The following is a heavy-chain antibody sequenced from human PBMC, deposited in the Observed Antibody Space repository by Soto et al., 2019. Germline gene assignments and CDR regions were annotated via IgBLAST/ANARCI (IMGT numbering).Heavy chain of an antibody. CDR3: ARVSPGTLGDYGMDV. Sequence: LSLTCTVSGGSISSGDYYWSWIRQPPGKGLEWIGYIYYSGSTYYNPSLKSRVTISVDTSKNQFSLKLSSVTAADTAVYYCARVSPGTLGDYGMDVWGQGTTVTVSS. CDR1: GGSISSGDYY. J-gene: IGHJ6*02. D-gene: IGHD6-13*01. V-gene: IGHV4-30-4*01. CDR2: IYYSGST.